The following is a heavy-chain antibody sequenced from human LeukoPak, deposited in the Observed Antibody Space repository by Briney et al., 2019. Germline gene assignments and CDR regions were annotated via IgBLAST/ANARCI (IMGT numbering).Heavy chain of an antibody. CDR2: IIPILGIA. D-gene: IGHD3-10*01. V-gene: IGHV1-69*04. CDR3: ARVTITMVRGVPTEFYGMDV. Sequence: SVKVSCKASGGTFSSYAISWVRQAPGQGLEWMGRIIPILGIANYAQKFQGRVTITADKSTSTAYKELSSLRSEDTAVYYCARVTITMVRGVPTEFYGMDVWGQGTTVTVSS. CDR1: GGTFSSYA. J-gene: IGHJ6*02.